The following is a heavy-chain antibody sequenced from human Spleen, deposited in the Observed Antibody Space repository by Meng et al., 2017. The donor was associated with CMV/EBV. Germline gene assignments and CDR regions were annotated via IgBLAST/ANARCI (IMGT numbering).Heavy chain of an antibody. CDR3: ARDRLPGPNDSSGYYYFDY. D-gene: IGHD3-22*01. Sequence: QVPLQESGPGLVKPSETLSLTCTVSGGSISSYYWSWIRQPAGKGLEWIGRIYTSGSTNYNPSLKSRVTMSVDTSKNQFSLKLSSVTAADTAVYYCARDRLPGPNDSSGYYYFDYWGQGTLVTVSS. CDR2: IYTSGST. CDR1: GGSISSYY. V-gene: IGHV4-4*07. J-gene: IGHJ4*02.